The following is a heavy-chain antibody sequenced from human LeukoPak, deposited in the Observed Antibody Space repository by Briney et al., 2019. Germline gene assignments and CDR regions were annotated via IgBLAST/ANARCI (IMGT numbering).Heavy chain of an antibody. CDR3: ARDYYDILTGYNHVYYYYYMDV. D-gene: IGHD3-9*01. CDR2: INHSGST. J-gene: IGHJ6*03. Sequence: PSETLSLTCAVYGGSFSGYYWSWIRQPPGKGLEWIGEINHSGSTNYNPSLKSRVTISVDTSKNQFSLKLSSVTAADTAVYYCARDYYDILTGYNHVYYYYYMDVWGKGTTVTISS. CDR1: GGSFSGYY. V-gene: IGHV4-34*01.